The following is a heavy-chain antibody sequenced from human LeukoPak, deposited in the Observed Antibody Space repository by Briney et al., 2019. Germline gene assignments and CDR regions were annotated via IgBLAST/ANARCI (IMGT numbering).Heavy chain of an antibody. CDR1: GFTFSDYY. CDR3: ARVPCGGGSCYSPYYFYGMDV. Sequence: GGSLRLSCAASGFTFSDYYMSWIRQAPGKGLEWVSYISSSGSTIYYADSVKGRFTISRDNAKNSLYLQMNSLRAEDTAVYYCARVPCGGGSCYSPYYFYGMDVWGKGTTVTVSS. D-gene: IGHD2-15*01. CDR2: ISSSGSTI. J-gene: IGHJ6*04. V-gene: IGHV3-11*04.